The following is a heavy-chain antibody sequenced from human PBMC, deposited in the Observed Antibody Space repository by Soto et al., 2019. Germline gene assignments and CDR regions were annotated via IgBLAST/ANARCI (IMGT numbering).Heavy chain of an antibody. Sequence: SLRLSCAASGFTFSSYGMHWVRQAPGKGLEWVAVISYDGSNKYYADSVKGRFTISRDNSKNTLYLQMNSLRAEDTAVYYCAKDGSGSYSWYFDYWGQGTLVTVSS. D-gene: IGHD1-26*01. J-gene: IGHJ4*02. CDR3: AKDGSGSYSWYFDY. CDR2: ISYDGSNK. CDR1: GFTFSSYG. V-gene: IGHV3-30*18.